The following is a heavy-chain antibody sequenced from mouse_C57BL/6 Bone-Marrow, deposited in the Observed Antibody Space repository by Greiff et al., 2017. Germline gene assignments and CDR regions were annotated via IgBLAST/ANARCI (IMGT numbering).Heavy chain of an antibody. J-gene: IGHJ3*01. V-gene: IGHV1-54*01. CDR2: INPGSGGT. D-gene: IGHD4-1*01. CDR3: ARSKNWNSWFAY. Sequence: QVQLQQSGAELVRPGTSVKVSCKASGYAFTNYFIEWVKQRPGQGLEWIGVINPGSGGTNYNGKFKGKATLTADKSSSAAYLQLSSLTSEDPAVYFCARSKNWNSWFAYWGQGTLVTVSA. CDR1: GYAFTNYF.